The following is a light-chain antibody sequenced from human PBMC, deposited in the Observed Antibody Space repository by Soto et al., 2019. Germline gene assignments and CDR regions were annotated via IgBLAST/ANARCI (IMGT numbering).Light chain of an antibody. V-gene: IGKV3-15*01. Sequence: EIVMTQSPATLSVSPGERATLSCRASQSVSSNLAWYQQKPGQAPRLLIYCASTRATGIPARFSGSGSGTEFTLTISSLQSEDFAVYYCQQYNNWPTFGPGTKVDIK. J-gene: IGKJ3*01. CDR3: QQYNNWPT. CDR1: QSVSSN. CDR2: CAS.